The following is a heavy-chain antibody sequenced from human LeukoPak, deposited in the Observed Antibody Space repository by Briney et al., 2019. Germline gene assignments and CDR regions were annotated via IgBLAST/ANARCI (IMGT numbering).Heavy chain of an antibody. V-gene: IGHV4-34*01. D-gene: IGHD6-13*01. CDR3: ARGGGPLTYSSRRVGAFDI. CDR1: GGSFSGYY. J-gene: IGHJ3*02. CDR2: INHSGST. Sequence: SETLSLTCAVYGGSFSGYYWSWIRQPPGKGLEWIGEINHSGSTNYNPSLKSRVTISVDTSKNQFSLKLSSVTAADTAVYYCARGGGPLTYSSRRVGAFDIWGQGTMVTVSS.